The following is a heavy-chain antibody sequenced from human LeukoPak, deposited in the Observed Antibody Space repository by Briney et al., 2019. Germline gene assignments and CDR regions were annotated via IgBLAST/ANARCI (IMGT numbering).Heavy chain of an antibody. V-gene: IGHV3-30*03. Sequence: PGGSLRLSCAASGFTFSSYGMQCVREARGKGLEGVADISYDGSNKYYADSVKGRFTISRDNSQNTLYLQMNSLRAEDTAVYYCARAGGQLLHGFGYFEYWGQGTLVTVSS. CDR1: GFTFSSYG. J-gene: IGHJ4*02. D-gene: IGHD6-13*01. CDR3: ARAGGQLLHGFGYFEY. CDR2: ISYDGSNK.